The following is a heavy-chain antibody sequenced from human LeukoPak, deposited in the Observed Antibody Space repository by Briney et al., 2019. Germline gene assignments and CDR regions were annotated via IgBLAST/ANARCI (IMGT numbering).Heavy chain of an antibody. V-gene: IGHV4-59*01. Sequence: PSETLSLTCTVSGGSISSYYWSWIRQSPGKGLEWIGYIYYSGSTNYNPSLKSRVTISVDTSKNQFSLKLSSVTAAGTAVYYCARTGYSSGWYFDYWGQGTLVTVSS. CDR1: GGSISSYY. CDR3: ARTGYSSGWYFDY. J-gene: IGHJ4*02. CDR2: IYYSGST. D-gene: IGHD6-19*01.